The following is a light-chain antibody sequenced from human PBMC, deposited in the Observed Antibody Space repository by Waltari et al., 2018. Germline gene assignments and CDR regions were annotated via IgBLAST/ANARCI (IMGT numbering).Light chain of an antibody. J-gene: IGKJ1*01. V-gene: IGKV3-20*01. Sequence: EIVLTQSPGTLSLSPGERATLSCRASQSVGKSLAWYQQKPGQAPRLLIYGASGRATGIPYRFSGGGSGTDFSLTISRLEPEDFAAYHCQHYVSLPVTFGQGTKVEIK. CDR2: GAS. CDR3: QHYVSLPVT. CDR1: QSVGKS.